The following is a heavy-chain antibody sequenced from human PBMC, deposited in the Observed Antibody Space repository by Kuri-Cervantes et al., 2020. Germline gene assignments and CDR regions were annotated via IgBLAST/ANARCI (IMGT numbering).Heavy chain of an antibody. J-gene: IGHJ4*02. Sequence: LSLTCAASGFTFDDYAMHWVRQAPGKGLEWVSGISWNSGSIGYADSVKGRFTISRDNAKNSLYLQMNSLRAEDTALYYCAKGPLWFGELLHPFDYWGQGTLVTVSS. CDR3: AKGPLWFGELLHPFDY. D-gene: IGHD3-10*01. V-gene: IGHV3-9*01. CDR2: ISWNSGSI. CDR1: GFTFDDYA.